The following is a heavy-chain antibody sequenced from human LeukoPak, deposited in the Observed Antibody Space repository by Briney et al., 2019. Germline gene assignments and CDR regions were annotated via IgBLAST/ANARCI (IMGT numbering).Heavy chain of an antibody. D-gene: IGHD2-2*01. CDR2: ISAYNGNT. CDR3: ARANIVVVPAARDDEINWFDP. Sequence: ASVKVSCKASGYTFTSYGISWVRQAPGQGLEWMGWISAYNGNTNYGQKLQGRVTMTTDTSTSTAYMELRSLRSDDTAVYYCARANIVVVPAARDDEINWFDPWGQGTLVTVSS. CDR1: GYTFTSYG. V-gene: IGHV1-18*01. J-gene: IGHJ5*02.